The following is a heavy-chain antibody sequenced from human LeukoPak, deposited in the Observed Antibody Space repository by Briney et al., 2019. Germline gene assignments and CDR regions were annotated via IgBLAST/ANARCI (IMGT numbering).Heavy chain of an antibody. Sequence: PSETLSLTCTVSGGSISSYYWSWIRQPPGKGLEWIGSIYYSGSTYYNPSLKSRVTISVDTSKNQFSLKLSSVTAADTAVYYCARIPDIKAFDIWGQGTMVTVSS. CDR1: GGSISSYY. CDR3: ARIPDIKAFDI. CDR2: IYYSGST. D-gene: IGHD5-12*01. V-gene: IGHV4-59*04. J-gene: IGHJ3*02.